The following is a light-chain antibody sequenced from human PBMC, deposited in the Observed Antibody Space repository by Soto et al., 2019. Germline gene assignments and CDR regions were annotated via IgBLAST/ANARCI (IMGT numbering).Light chain of an antibody. CDR3: AAWDDSLNGVV. Sequence: QSVLTQPPSASGTPGQRVTISCSGSSSNIGSNTVNWYQQLPGTAPELLIYSNNQRPSGVPDRFSGSKSGTSASLAISGLQSEDEADDYCAAWDDSLNGVVFGGGTKLTVL. V-gene: IGLV1-44*01. CDR2: SNN. J-gene: IGLJ2*01. CDR1: SSNIGSNT.